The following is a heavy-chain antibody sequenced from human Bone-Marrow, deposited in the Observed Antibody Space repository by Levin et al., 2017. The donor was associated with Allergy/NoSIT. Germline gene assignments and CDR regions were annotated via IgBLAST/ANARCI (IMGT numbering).Heavy chain of an antibody. CDR3: ARATSSYYYYGLDV. J-gene: IGHJ6*02. CDR2: IYKSGRT. V-gene: IGHV4-30-4*01. Sequence: TTSETLSLTCTVSRGSISSADYSWSWIRQPPGKALEWIGYIYKSGRTSYNPALESRVTISVDTSKNQFSLKLSSVTAADTAVYYCARATSSYYYYGLDVWGQGTTVTVSS. D-gene: IGHD6-6*01. CDR1: RGSISSADYS.